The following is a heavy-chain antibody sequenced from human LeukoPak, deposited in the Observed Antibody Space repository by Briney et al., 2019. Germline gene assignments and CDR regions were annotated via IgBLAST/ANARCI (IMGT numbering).Heavy chain of an antibody. D-gene: IGHD6-6*01. V-gene: IGHV4-34*01. CDR3: ARGRGIPARKEGFKDY. CDR2: INHSGST. J-gene: IGHJ4*02. CDR1: GGSFSGYY. Sequence: SETLSLTCAVYGGSFSGYYWSWIRQPPGKGLEWIGEINHSGSTNYNPSLKSRVTISVDTSKNQFSLKLSSVTAADTAVYYCARGRGIPARKEGFKDYWGQGTLVTVSP.